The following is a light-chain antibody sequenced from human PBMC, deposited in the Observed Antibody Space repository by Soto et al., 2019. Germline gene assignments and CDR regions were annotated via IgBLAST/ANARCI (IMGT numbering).Light chain of an antibody. CDR1: QSLLHSNGYNY. CDR2: LGS. Sequence: DIVMTQSPLSLPVTPGEPASIYCRSSQSLLHSNGYNYLDWYLQKPGQSPQLLIYLGSNRASGVPDRFSGSGSGTDFTLKISRVEAADVGVYYCMQALQTPRTFGQGTKVEIK. J-gene: IGKJ1*01. V-gene: IGKV2-28*01. CDR3: MQALQTPRT.